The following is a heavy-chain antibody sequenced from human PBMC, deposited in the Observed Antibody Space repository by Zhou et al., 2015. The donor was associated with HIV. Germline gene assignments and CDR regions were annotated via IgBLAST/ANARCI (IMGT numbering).Heavy chain of an antibody. CDR1: GYTFTNYA. CDR2: INPSGGGT. J-gene: IGHJ4*02. V-gene: IGHV1-46*01. D-gene: IGHD6-19*01. CDR3: ARQQSSGWYPFDY. Sequence: QVQLVQSGAEVKKPGASVKVSCKASGYTFTNYAISWVRQAPGQGLEWMGIINPSGGGTSYAQKFQGRVTMTRDTSTSTVYMELNSLRSEDTAVYYCARQQSSGWYPFDYWGQGTLVTASS.